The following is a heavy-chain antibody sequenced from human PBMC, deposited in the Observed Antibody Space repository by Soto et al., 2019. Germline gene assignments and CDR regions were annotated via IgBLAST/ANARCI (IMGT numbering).Heavy chain of an antibody. V-gene: IGHV3-30*18. CDR1: GFTFSSYG. D-gene: IGHD3-9*01. CDR2: ISYDGSKK. CDR3: AKEGQYYDILTGYRSYYGMDV. J-gene: IGHJ6*02. Sequence: QVQLVESGGGVVQPGRSLRLSCAASGFTFSSYGMHWVRQAPGKGLEWVAVISYDGSKKYYADSVKGRFTISRDNSKNTLYLQMNSLRGEDTAVYYCAKEGQYYDILTGYRSYYGMDVWGQGTTVTVS.